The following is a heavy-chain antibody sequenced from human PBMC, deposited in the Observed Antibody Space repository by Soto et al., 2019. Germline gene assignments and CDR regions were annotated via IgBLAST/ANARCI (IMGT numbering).Heavy chain of an antibody. J-gene: IGHJ4*02. CDR1: GYTFTSYA. Sequence: GASVKVSCKASGYTFTSYAMHWVRQAPGQRLEWMGWINAGNGNTKYSQKFQGRVTITRDTSASTAYMELSSLRSEDTAVYYCARAPLLRYFSSQLDYWGQGTLVTVSS. V-gene: IGHV1-3*01. D-gene: IGHD3-9*01. CDR3: ARAPLLRYFSSQLDY. CDR2: INAGNGNT.